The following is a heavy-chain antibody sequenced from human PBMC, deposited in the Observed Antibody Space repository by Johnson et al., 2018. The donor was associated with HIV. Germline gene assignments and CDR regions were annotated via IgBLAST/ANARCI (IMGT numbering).Heavy chain of an antibody. D-gene: IGHD4-23*01. V-gene: IGHV3-66*02. J-gene: IGHJ3*02. CDR3: AKDRGYGGNLDAFDI. CDR1: GFTVSSNY. CDR2: IYSGGST. Sequence: MLLVESGGGVVQPGKSLRLSCAASGFTVSSNYMSWVRQAPGRGLEWVSVIYSGGSTYYADSVKGRFTISRDNSKNTLYLQMNSLRAEDTAVYYCAKDRGYGGNLDAFDIWGQGTMVTVSS.